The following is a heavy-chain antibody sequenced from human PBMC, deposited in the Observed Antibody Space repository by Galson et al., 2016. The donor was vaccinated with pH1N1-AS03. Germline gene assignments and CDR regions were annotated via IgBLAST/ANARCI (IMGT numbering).Heavy chain of an antibody. V-gene: IGHV3-73*01. J-gene: IGHJ6*03. CDR3: AGRGGDRGDLSYYYYLDV. CDR2: IRSKTNTYAT. D-gene: IGHD2-21*02. Sequence: SLRLSCAASELTFSGSAVHWVRQAPGKGLEWVGRIRSKTNTYATAYAESVKGRFTISRDESKNTAYLEMNGLKSEDTAVYYCAGRGGDRGDLSYYYYLDVWGRGTPVIVSS. CDR1: ELTFSGSA.